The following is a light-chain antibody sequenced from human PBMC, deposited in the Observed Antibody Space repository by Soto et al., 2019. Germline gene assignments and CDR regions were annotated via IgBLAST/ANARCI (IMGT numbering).Light chain of an antibody. J-gene: IGLJ1*01. Sequence: QSALTQPASVSGSPGQSITISCTGTSSDVGGYNYVSWYQQHPGKAPKLMIYDVSNRPSGVSNRFSGSKSGNTASLTISGLQAEDEADYYCSSYTSSSHVFGTVTKLTVL. V-gene: IGLV2-14*01. CDR3: SSYTSSSHV. CDR1: SSDVGGYNY. CDR2: DVS.